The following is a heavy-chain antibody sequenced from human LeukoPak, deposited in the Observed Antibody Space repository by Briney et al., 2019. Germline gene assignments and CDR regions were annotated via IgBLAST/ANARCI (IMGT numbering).Heavy chain of an antibody. CDR2: MNPNSGNT. J-gene: IGHJ4*02. V-gene: IGHV1-8*01. D-gene: IGHD1-26*01. Sequence: ASVKVSCKASGYTFTSYDINWVRQATGQGLEWMGWMNPNSGNTGYAQKFQGRVTMTRNTSISTAYMELSSLRSEDTAVYYCAWVVGKPYYFDYWGQGTLVTVSS. CDR1: GYTFTSYD. CDR3: AWVVGKPYYFDY.